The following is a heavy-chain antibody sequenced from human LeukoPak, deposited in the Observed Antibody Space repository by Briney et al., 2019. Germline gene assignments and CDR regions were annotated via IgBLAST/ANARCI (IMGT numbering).Heavy chain of an antibody. CDR1: GGSISSGSYY. CDR3: ARVYSSGWSFFDY. V-gene: IGHV4-61*02. J-gene: IGHJ4*02. Sequence: PSQTLSLTCTVSGGSISSGSYYWSWIRQPAGKGLEWIGRIYSSGSTSYNPSLNSRVTISIDRSKNQFSLKLSSVTAADTAVYFCARVYSSGWSFFDYWGQGTLVTVSS. CDR2: IYSSGST. D-gene: IGHD6-19*01.